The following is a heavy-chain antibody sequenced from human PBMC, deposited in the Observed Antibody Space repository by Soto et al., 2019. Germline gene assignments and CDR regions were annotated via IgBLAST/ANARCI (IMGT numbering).Heavy chain of an antibody. CDR2: IIPIFGTA. Sequence: GASVKVSFKASGGTFSSYAISWVRQAPGQGLEWMGGIIPIFGTANYAQKFQGRVTITADESTSTAYMELSSLRSEDTAVYYCARSSYSGSYLFDCWGQGTPVTVSS. CDR3: ARSSYSGSYLFDC. D-gene: IGHD1-26*01. CDR1: GGTFSSYA. V-gene: IGHV1-69*13. J-gene: IGHJ4*02.